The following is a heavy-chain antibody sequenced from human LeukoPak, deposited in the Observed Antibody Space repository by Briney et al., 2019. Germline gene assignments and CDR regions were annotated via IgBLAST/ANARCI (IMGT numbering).Heavy chain of an antibody. V-gene: IGHV3-9*03. J-gene: IGHJ2*01. CDR1: GFTFDDYA. CDR2: ISWNSGSI. D-gene: IGHD3-22*01. CDR3: ARSGYYPDWYFDL. Sequence: GRSLRLSCAASGFTFDDYAMHWVRQAPGKGLEWVSGISWNSGSIGYADSVKGRFTISRDNAKNSLYLQMNSLRAEDMALYYCARSGYYPDWYFDLWGRGTLVTVSS.